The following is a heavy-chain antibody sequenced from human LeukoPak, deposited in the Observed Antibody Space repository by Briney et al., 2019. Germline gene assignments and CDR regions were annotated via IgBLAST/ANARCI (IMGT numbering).Heavy chain of an antibody. CDR2: ISGSGGST. CDR1: GFTFSSYA. V-gene: IGHV3-23*01. D-gene: IGHD3-22*01. CDR3: AKGGGAYYSDSSTYSAPFEH. J-gene: IGHJ4*02. Sequence: GGSLRLSCAASGFTFSSYAINWVRQAPGKGLEWVSGISGSGGSTYYADPVKGRFTISRDNSKNTLYLQMNSLRAEDTAVYYCAKGGGAYYSDSSTYSAPFEHWGQGALVTVSS.